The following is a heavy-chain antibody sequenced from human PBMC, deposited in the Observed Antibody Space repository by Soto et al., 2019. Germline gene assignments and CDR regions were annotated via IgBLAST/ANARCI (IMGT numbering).Heavy chain of an antibody. Sequence: GASVKVSCKASGYTFTSYDINWVRQATGQGLEWMGWMNPNSGNTGYAQKFQGRVTMTRNTSISTAYMELSSLRSEDTAMYYCARVVTVVKSFHYWYFDLWGRGTLVT. V-gene: IGHV1-8*01. J-gene: IGHJ2*01. CDR2: MNPNSGNT. CDR1: GYTFTSYD. CDR3: ARVVTVVKSFHYWYFDL. D-gene: IGHD2-15*01.